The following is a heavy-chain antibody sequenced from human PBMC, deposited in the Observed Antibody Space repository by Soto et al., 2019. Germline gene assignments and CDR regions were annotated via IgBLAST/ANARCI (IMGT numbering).Heavy chain of an antibody. J-gene: IGHJ5*02. CDR2: IYYSGST. CDR3: ARAGGFNWFDP. V-gene: IGHV4-31*03. D-gene: IGHD3-10*01. CDR1: GGSISSGGYY. Sequence: SETLSLTCTFSGGSISSGGYYWSWIRQHPGKGLEWIGYIYYSGSTYYNPSLKSRVTISVDTSKNQFSLKLSSVTAADAAVYYCARAGGFNWFDPWGQGTLVTVSS.